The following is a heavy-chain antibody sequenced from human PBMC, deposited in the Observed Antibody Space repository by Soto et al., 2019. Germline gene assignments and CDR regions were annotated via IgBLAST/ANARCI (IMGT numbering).Heavy chain of an antibody. CDR2: ISYDGSNK. CDR1: GFTFSSYA. Sequence: QVQLVESGGGVVQPGRSLRLSCAASGFTFSSYAMHWVRQAPGKGLEWVAVISYDGSNKYYADSVKGRFTISRDNSKNTLYLQMTSLRAEDTAVYYCARAYYHGSGCKYWGQGTLVTVSS. D-gene: IGHD6-19*01. J-gene: IGHJ4*02. V-gene: IGHV3-30-3*01. CDR3: ARAYYHGSGCKY.